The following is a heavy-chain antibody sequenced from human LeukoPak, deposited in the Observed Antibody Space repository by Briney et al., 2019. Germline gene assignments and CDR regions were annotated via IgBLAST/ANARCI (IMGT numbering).Heavy chain of an antibody. Sequence: GASVKVSCKASGYTFTSYGISWVRQAPGQGLEWMGWISAYNGNTNYAQKLQGRVTITADKSTSTAYMELSSLRSEDTAVYYCARGRDTAMVGPWAFDIWGQGTMVTVSS. CDR1: GYTFTSYG. D-gene: IGHD5-18*01. CDR3: ARGRDTAMVGPWAFDI. CDR2: ISAYNGNT. V-gene: IGHV1-18*01. J-gene: IGHJ3*02.